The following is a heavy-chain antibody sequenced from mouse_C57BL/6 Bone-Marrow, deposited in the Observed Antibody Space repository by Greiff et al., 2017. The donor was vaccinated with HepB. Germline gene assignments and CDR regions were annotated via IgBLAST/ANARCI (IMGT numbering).Heavy chain of an antibody. CDR2: FYPGSGSI. V-gene: IGHV1-62-2*01. D-gene: IGHD2-1*01. Sequence: QVQLQQSGAELVKPGASVKLSCKASGYTFPEYTIHWVKQRSGQGLEWIGWFYPGSGSIKYNEKFKDKATLTADKSSSTVYMELSRLTSEDSAVYFCARHEEVYYGNFGDYFDYWGQGTTLTVSS. CDR1: GYTFPEYT. J-gene: IGHJ2*01. CDR3: ARHEEVYYGNFGDYFDY.